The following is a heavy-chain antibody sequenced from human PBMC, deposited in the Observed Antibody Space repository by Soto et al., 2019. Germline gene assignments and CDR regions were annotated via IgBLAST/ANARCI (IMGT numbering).Heavy chain of an antibody. Sequence: HPGGSLRLSCTASGFTFSTFWMSWVRQAPGKGLEWVANIKGDGSEKYYVDSVRGRFTISRDNAKNTLYLQMNSLRAEDTAVYYCASSTGGAYCSSTSCYYYYYYMDVWGKGTTVTVSS. V-gene: IGHV3-7*03. CDR2: IKGDGSEK. CDR1: GFTFSTFW. J-gene: IGHJ6*03. CDR3: ASSTGGAYCSSTSCYYYYYYMDV. D-gene: IGHD2-2*01.